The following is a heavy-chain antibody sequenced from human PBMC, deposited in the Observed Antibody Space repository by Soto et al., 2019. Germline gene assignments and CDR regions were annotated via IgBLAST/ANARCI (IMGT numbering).Heavy chain of an antibody. V-gene: IGHV3-23*01. Sequence: QPGGSLRLSCAASGFPFSAHAMHWVRQTQGKGLEWVSAITGRGDSTYYADSVKGRFTIVRDNSKSTLYLQMMSLRAEDTAVYYCAKDLYVQPPSGWFDPWGQGTVVTVSS. J-gene: IGHJ5*02. CDR2: ITGRGDST. CDR1: GFPFSAHA. CDR3: AKDLYVQPPSGWFDP. D-gene: IGHD1-26*01.